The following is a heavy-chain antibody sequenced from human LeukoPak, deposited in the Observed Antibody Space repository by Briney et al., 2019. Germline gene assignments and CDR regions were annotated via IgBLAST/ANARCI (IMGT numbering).Heavy chain of an antibody. CDR2: IYPGDSDT. CDR1: GYSFTTYW. Sequence: GESLKISCKALGYSFTTYWIAWVRQMPGRGLYWMGIIYPGDSDTSYSPSFQGHVIVSVDKSISTAYLQGSSLKASDTAMYYCARRGYDSSGYTDAFDIWGQGTMVTVSS. V-gene: IGHV5-51*01. D-gene: IGHD3-22*01. J-gene: IGHJ3*02. CDR3: ARRGYDSSGYTDAFDI.